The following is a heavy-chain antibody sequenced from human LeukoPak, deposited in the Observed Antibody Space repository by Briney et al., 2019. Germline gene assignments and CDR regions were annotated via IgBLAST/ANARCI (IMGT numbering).Heavy chain of an antibody. J-gene: IGHJ4*02. V-gene: IGHV3-15*01. CDR1: GFTFRNAS. CDR2: IRSKTAGGTT. D-gene: IGHD5-18*01. Sequence: GGSLRLSCAASGFTFRNASMSWVRQARGKGLEWVGRIRSKTAGGTTDYAAPVKGRITISRDDSKNTLYLQMNSLTTEDTAVYFCAHRDTSMVRVDYWGQGTLVTVSS. CDR3: AHRDTSMVRVDY.